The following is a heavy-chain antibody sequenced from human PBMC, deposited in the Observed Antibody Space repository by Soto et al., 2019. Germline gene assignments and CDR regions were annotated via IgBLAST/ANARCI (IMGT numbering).Heavy chain of an antibody. D-gene: IGHD6-25*01. CDR1: GFTFSSYG. CDR3: AKDFSDGRLYYYYGMDV. CDR2: ISYDGSNK. V-gene: IGHV3-30*18. J-gene: IGHJ6*02. Sequence: GGSLRLSCAASGFTFSSYGMHWVRQAPGKGLEWVAVISYDGSNKYYADSVKGRFTISRDNSKNTLYLQMNSLRAEDTAVYYCAKDFSDGRLYYYYGMDVWGQGTTVTVSS.